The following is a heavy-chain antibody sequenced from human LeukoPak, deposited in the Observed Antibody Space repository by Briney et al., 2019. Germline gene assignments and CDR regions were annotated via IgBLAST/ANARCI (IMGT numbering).Heavy chain of an antibody. V-gene: IGHV3-30*03. CDR1: GFTFSSYG. D-gene: IGHD1-1*01. CDR3: ARAPPGYRGAFDI. Sequence: GGSLRLSCAASGFTFSSYGMHWVRQAPGKGLEWVAVISYDGSNKYYADSVKGRFTISRDNSKNTLYLQMNSLRAEDTAVYYCARAPPGYRGAFDIWGQGTMVTVSS. CDR2: ISYDGSNK. J-gene: IGHJ3*02.